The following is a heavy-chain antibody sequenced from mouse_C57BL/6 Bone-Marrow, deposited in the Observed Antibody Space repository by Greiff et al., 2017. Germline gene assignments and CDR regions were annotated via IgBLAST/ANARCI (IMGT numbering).Heavy chain of an antibody. CDR1: GYTFTSYW. CDR2: IYPTSGRT. V-gene: IGHV1-55*01. CDR3: ARSGQLGRRFYFEG. Sequence: QVQLQQPGAELVKPGASVKMSCKASGYTFTSYWITWVKQRPGQGLEWIGDIYPTSGRTNYNEKFKSKAILTVDTSSNTAYMQLSSLTSEDSAVFYCARSGQLGRRFYFEGRGTGPTVT. D-gene: IGHD4-1*02. J-gene: IGHJ1*03.